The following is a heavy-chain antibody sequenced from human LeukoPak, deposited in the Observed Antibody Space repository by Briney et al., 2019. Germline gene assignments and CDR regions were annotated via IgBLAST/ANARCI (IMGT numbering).Heavy chain of an antibody. CDR1: GGTLSSYA. D-gene: IGHD3-10*01. CDR3: ARNLWFGESSDAFDM. V-gene: IGHV1-69*13. CDR2: IIPIFGTA. J-gene: IGHJ3*02. Sequence: ASVKVSCKASGGTLSSYAISWVRQAPGQGLEWMGGIIPIFGTANYAQKFQGRVTITADESTSTAYMDMSSLRSDDTAVYYCARNLWFGESSDAFDMWGQGTMVTVSS.